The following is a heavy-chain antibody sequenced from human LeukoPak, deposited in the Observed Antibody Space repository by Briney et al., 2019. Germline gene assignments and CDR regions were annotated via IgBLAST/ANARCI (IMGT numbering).Heavy chain of an antibody. Sequence: ASVKVSCKASGYTFTSYGITWVRQAPGQGLEWMGWISAYNGNTKYAQRLQGRVTMTTDTSTSTAYMELRSLRSDDTAVYYCASVYGGNVRDAFDIWGQGTMVTVSS. CDR2: ISAYNGNT. D-gene: IGHD4-23*01. CDR3: ASVYGGNVRDAFDI. V-gene: IGHV1-18*01. J-gene: IGHJ3*02. CDR1: GYTFTSYG.